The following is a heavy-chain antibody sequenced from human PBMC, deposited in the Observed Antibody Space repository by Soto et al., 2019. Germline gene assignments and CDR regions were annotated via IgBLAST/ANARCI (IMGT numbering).Heavy chain of an antibody. D-gene: IGHD2-2*01. J-gene: IGHJ4*02. CDR1: GFTFSSYG. CDR3: AGDYIVVPRRVIDY. CDR2: IWYDGSNK. V-gene: IGHV3-33*01. Sequence: QVQLVESGGGVVQPGRSLRLSCAASGFTFSSYGMHWVRQAPGKGLEGVAVIWYDGSNKYYADSVKGRFTISRDNSKNTLYLQMNSLRAEDTAVYYCAGDYIVVPRRVIDYWGQGTLVTVSS.